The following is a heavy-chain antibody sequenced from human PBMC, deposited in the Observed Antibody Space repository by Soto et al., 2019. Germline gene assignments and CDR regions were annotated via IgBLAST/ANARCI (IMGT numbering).Heavy chain of an antibody. CDR3: ANLVDYYDSSRYYFGY. CDR2: IVVGSGNT. CDR1: GFTFTSSA. V-gene: IGHV1-58*02. J-gene: IGHJ1*01. Sequence: SVKVSCKASGFTFTSSAMQWVRQARGQRLEWIGWIVVGSGNTNYAQKFQERVTITRDKSTSTAYMELSSLRSEDTAVYYCANLVDYYDSSRYYFGYCGQGTLVPVSS. D-gene: IGHD3-22*01.